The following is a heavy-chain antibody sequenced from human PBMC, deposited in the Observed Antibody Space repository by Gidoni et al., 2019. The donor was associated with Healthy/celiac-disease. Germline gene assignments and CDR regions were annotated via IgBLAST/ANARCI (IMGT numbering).Heavy chain of an antibody. CDR2: IYYSGST. D-gene: IGHD2-2*02. J-gene: IGHJ6*02. V-gene: IGHV4-39*01. CDR3: ARQTLLPAAIQDYYYGMDV. CDR1: GGSISSSSYY. Sequence: QLQLQESGPGLVKPSETLSLTCTVSGGSISSSSYYWGWIRQPPGKGLEWIGSIYYSGSTYYNPSLKSRVTISVDTSKNQFSLKLSSVTAADTAVYYCARQTLLPAAIQDYYYGMDVWGQGTTVTVSS.